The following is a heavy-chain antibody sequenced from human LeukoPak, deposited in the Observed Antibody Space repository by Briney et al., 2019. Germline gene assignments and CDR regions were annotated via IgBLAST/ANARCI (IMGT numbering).Heavy chain of an antibody. D-gene: IGHD6-6*01. J-gene: IGHJ5*02. Sequence: GGSLRLSCAASGFTFSSYAMSWVRQAPGKGLEWVSAISGSGGSTYYADSVKGRFTISRDNSKNTLYLQMNSLRAEDTAVYYCARELVKRVKYSSSSWNWFDPWGQGTLVTVSS. CDR1: GFTFSSYA. CDR3: ARELVKRVKYSSSSWNWFDP. CDR2: ISGSGGST. V-gene: IGHV3-23*01.